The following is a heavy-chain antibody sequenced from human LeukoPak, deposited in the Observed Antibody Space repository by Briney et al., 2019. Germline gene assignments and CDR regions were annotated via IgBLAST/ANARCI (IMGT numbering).Heavy chain of an antibody. Sequence: SETLSLTCFVSGGSLTYYYWSWIRQPPGKELEWIGYIYYNGDTNYNPSLKSRLTISVDTSKNQFSLKLTSVTAADTAVYYCARAVSHRNWFDTWGQGSLVTVSS. CDR3: ARAVSHRNWFDT. D-gene: IGHD4-17*01. CDR1: GGSLTYYY. V-gene: IGHV4-59*01. CDR2: IYYNGDT. J-gene: IGHJ5*02.